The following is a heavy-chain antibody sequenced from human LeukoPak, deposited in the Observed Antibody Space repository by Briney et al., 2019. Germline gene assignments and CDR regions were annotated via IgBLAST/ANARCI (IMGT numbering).Heavy chain of an antibody. J-gene: IGHJ4*02. CDR3: TRDLSGHYSIDY. V-gene: IGHV3-30*04. CDR1: GFTFSSYA. D-gene: IGHD3-22*01. CDR2: ISNNGRNK. Sequence: GRSLRLSCAASGFTFSSYAMHWVRQAPGKGLEWVAFISNNGRNKDYADSVKGRFTISRDNSKNTLYLQVNSLRPEDTAVYYCTRDLSGHYSIDYWGQGTLVTVSS.